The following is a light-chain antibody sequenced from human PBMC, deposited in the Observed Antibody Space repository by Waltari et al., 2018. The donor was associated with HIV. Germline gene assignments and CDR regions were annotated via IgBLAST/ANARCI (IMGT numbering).Light chain of an antibody. Sequence: QSVLTQPPSVSGAPGQRVTISCTGSSPNIGAGYDVHWYQQLPGTAPKLLIDGTTNRPSGVSDRFSGSKSGTSASLAITGLQAEDEADYYCQSYDSRQSGFWVFGGGTTLTVL. CDR3: QSYDSRQSGFWV. J-gene: IGLJ3*02. CDR2: GTT. CDR1: SPNIGAGYD. V-gene: IGLV1-40*01.